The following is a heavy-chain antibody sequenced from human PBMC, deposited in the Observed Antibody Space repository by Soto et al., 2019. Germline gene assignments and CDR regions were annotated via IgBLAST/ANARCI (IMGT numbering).Heavy chain of an antibody. J-gene: IGHJ6*02. D-gene: IGHD3-22*01. CDR3: ARIPYYYDSSGYGTYYYGMDV. Sequence: PGESLKIXCKGSGYSFTSYWIGWVRQMPGKGLEWMGIIYPGDSDTRYSPSFQGQVTISADKSISTAYLQWSSLKASDTAMYYCARIPYYYDSSGYGTYYYGMDVWGQGTTVTVSS. CDR1: GYSFTSYW. V-gene: IGHV5-51*01. CDR2: IYPGDSDT.